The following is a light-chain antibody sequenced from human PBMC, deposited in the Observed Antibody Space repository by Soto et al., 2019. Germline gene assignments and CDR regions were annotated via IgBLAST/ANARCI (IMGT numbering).Light chain of an antibody. CDR3: ATWDDRLRAYV. CDR2: EVS. J-gene: IGLJ1*01. CDR1: SSDVGGYNY. Sequence: QSVLTQPASVSGSPGQSITISCTGASSDVGGYNYVSWYQQHPGKAPKLMIYEVSNRPSGVSNRFSGSKSGNTASLTISGLRSEDEADYYCATWDDRLRAYVIGAGTKGTVL. V-gene: IGLV2-14*01.